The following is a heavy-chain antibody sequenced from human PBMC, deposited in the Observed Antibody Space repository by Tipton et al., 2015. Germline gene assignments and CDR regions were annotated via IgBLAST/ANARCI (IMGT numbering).Heavy chain of an antibody. Sequence: TLSLTCTVSGGSVTSGSYYWSWIRQHPGKGLEWIGYISYSGSTNYNPSLKSRVTISVDTSKNNFSLKVTSVTSADTAVYYCARVRASAGFFDGDFYFYGMDVWGQGTSVTVTS. CDR1: GGSVTSGSYY. CDR3: ARVRASAGFFDGDFYFYGMDV. D-gene: IGHD6-13*01. J-gene: IGHJ6*02. CDR2: ISYSGST. V-gene: IGHV4-61*03.